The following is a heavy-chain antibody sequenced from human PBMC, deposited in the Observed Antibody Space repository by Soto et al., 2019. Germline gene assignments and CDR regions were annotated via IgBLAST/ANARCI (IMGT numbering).Heavy chain of an antibody. Sequence: PGGSLRLSCAASGFTFSSYDMRWVRQATGKGLEWVSAIGTAGDTYYPGSVKGRFTISRENAKNSLYLQMNSLRAEDTAVYYCARVSRITGTPSAFDIWGQGTMVTVSS. D-gene: IGHD1-20*01. CDR3: ARVSRITGTPSAFDI. CDR2: IGTAGDT. J-gene: IGHJ3*02. CDR1: GFTFSSYD. V-gene: IGHV3-13*01.